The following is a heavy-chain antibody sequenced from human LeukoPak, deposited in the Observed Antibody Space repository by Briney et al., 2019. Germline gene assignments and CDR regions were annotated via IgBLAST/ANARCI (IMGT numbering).Heavy chain of an antibody. D-gene: IGHD3-10*01. CDR1: GYTFSIYW. Sequence: GGSLRLSCAASGYTFSIYWMMWARQAPGKGRLCVSHIKGDGSSTSYADSVKGRFPISRDNAKHTLYLQMNTMRGEDTAVYYCARGGVPGGFDDWGQGTLVTVSS. CDR2: IKGDGSST. CDR3: ARGGVPGGFDD. V-gene: IGHV3-74*01. J-gene: IGHJ4*02.